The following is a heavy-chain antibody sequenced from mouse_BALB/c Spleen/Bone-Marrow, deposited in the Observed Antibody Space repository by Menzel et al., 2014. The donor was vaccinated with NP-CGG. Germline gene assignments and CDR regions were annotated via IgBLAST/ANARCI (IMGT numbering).Heavy chain of an antibody. CDR1: GFDFSRYW. CDR3: ARLGYYGSFAY. D-gene: IGHD1-2*01. V-gene: IGHV4-1*02. J-gene: IGHJ3*01. Sequence: VQLQQPGGGLVQPGGSLKLSCAASGFDFSRYWMSWVRQAPGKGLEWIGEINPDSSTINYTPSLKDKFIISRDNAKNTLYLQMSKVRSEDTAHYYCARLGYYGSFAYWGQGTLVTVSA. CDR2: INPDSSTI.